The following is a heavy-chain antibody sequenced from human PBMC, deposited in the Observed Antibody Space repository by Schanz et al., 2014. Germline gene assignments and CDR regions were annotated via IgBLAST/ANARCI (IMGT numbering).Heavy chain of an antibody. CDR2: TNTNSGDT. D-gene: IGHD2-8*02. V-gene: IGHV1-2*02. J-gene: IGHJ3*02. CDR1: AYTFTGYY. CDR3: AREPLGCTGSGCQTYDAFDI. Sequence: VQLVQSGAEVKEPGASVKVSCTASAYTFTGYYLHWVRQAPGQGLEWMGWTNTNSGDTKIAQKFQGSVTMTRDPSISEAYMELTSLRSDDTAVYYCAREPLGCTGSGCQTYDAFDIWGQGTMVTVSS.